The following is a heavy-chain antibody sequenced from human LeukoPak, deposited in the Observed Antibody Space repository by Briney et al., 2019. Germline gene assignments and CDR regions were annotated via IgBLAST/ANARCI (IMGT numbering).Heavy chain of an antibody. Sequence: KPSETLSLTCTVSGGSISTGSYYWGWIRQPPGKGLELIGSISYSGNAYHNPSLKSRVTVSVDTSKNQFSLKLTSVTAADTAVYYCARFGTDWNSSGETHADVLDVWGQGTMVTVSS. D-gene: IGHD1-7*01. J-gene: IGHJ3*01. CDR2: ISYSGNA. V-gene: IGHV4-39*01. CDR1: GGSISTGSYY. CDR3: ARFGTDWNSSGETHADVLDV.